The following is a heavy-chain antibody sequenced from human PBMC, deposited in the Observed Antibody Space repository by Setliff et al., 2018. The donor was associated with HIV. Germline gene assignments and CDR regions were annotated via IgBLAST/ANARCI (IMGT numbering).Heavy chain of an antibody. Sequence: SETLSLTCSVSGGSIRGGSYYWSWIRQPAGKGLEWIGHIYSTGGTRYNPSLESRLTILVDTSRSQFSLNLSSVTAADTAVYYCARAAYSGTYVWEPATDLWGRGTQVTVSS. CDR3: ARAAYSGTYVWEPATDL. V-gene: IGHV4-61*09. D-gene: IGHD1-26*01. J-gene: IGHJ2*01. CDR2: IYSTGGT. CDR1: GGSIRGGSYY.